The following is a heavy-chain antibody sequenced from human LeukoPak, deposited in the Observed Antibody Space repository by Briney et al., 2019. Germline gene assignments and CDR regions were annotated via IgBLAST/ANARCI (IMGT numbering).Heavy chain of an antibody. CDR2: ISSSGSTI. J-gene: IGHJ4*02. CDR1: GFTFSSYS. CDR3: ARDQSLYYGSGSYHYYFDY. D-gene: IGHD3-10*01. V-gene: IGHV3-48*04. Sequence: GGSLRLSCAASGFTFSSYSMNWVRQAPGKGLEWVSYISSSGSTIYYADSVKGRFTISRDNAKNSLYLQMNSLRAEDTAVYYCARDQSLYYGSGSYHYYFDYWGQGTLVTVSS.